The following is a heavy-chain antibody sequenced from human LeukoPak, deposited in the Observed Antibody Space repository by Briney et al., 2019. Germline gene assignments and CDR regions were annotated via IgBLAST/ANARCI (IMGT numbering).Heavy chain of an antibody. V-gene: IGHV1-46*01. CDR1: GYTFTSYY. Sequence: GSVKVSCKASGYTFTSYYMHWVRQAPGQGLEWMGIINPSGGSTSYAQKFQGRVTMTRDTSTSTVYMELSSLRSEDTAVYYCTKSLGGYYAFDYWGQGTLVTVSS. J-gene: IGHJ4*02. CDR3: TKSLGGYYAFDY. CDR2: INPSGGST. D-gene: IGHD3-22*01.